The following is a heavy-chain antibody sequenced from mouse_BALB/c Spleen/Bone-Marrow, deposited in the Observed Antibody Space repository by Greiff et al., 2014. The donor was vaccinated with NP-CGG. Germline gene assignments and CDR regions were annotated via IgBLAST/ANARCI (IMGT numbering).Heavy chain of an antibody. CDR3: LDGYYPWFAY. Sequence: EVKLVESGGGLVKPGGSLKLSCAASGFTFSDYYMYWVRQTPEKRLEWVATISDGGGYTSYLDSVKGRFTISRDNAKNNLYLQMSSLKSEDTATYYCLDGYYPWFAYWGQGTLVTVSA. V-gene: IGHV5-4*02. CDR2: ISDGGGYT. D-gene: IGHD2-3*01. CDR1: GFTFSDYY. J-gene: IGHJ3*01.